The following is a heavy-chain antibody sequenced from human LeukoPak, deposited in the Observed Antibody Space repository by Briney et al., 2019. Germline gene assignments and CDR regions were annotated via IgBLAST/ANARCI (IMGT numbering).Heavy chain of an antibody. CDR3: ARGFGDVVVAATYWYFDL. J-gene: IGHJ2*01. D-gene: IGHD2-15*01. Sequence: SVKVSCKASGGTFSSYAISWVRQAPGQGLEWMGRIIPILGIANYAQKFQGRVTITADKSTSTAYMELSSLRSEDTAVYYCARGFGDVVVAATYWYFDLWGRGTLVTVSS. CDR1: GGTFSSYA. V-gene: IGHV1-69*04. CDR2: IIPILGIA.